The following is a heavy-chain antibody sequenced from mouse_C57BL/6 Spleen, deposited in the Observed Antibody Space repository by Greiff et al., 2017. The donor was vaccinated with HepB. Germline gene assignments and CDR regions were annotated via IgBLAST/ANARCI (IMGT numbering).Heavy chain of an antibody. CDR1: GYTFTSYW. CDR3: ARDYYGSSPDFDY. D-gene: IGHD1-1*01. V-gene: IGHV1-61*01. Sequence: QVQLQQPGAELVRPGSSVKLSCKASGYTFTSYWMDWVNQRPGQGLEWIGNIYPSDSETHYNQKFKDKATLTVDKSSSTAYMQLSSLTSEDSAVYYCARDYYGSSPDFDYWGQGTTLTVSS. CDR2: IYPSDSET. J-gene: IGHJ2*01.